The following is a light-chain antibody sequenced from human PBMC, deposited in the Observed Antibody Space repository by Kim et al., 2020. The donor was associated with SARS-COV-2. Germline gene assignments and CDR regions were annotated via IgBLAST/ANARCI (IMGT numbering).Light chain of an antibody. Sequence: VSPGEGGTLSCRASLSVGSSLAWYQQKPGQAPRLLIYGASTRATGIPARFSGSGSGTEFTLTISSLQSEDFAVFYCQQYNDWPLTFGGGTKVDIK. CDR2: GAS. V-gene: IGKV3-15*01. J-gene: IGKJ4*01. CDR3: QQYNDWPLT. CDR1: LSVGSS.